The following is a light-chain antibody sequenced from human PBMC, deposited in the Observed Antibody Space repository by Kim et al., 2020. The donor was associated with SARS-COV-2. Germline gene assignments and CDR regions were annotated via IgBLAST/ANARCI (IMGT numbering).Light chain of an antibody. CDR3: QVWDSSSDHRV. V-gene: IGLV3-21*04. CDR1: NIGSKS. J-gene: IGLJ3*02. CDR2: YDS. Sequence: APGKTARITCGGKNIGSKSVHWYQQKPGQAPVLVIYYDSDRPSGIPERFSGSNSGNTATLTISRVEGGDEADYYCQVWDSSSDHRVFGGGTKLTVL.